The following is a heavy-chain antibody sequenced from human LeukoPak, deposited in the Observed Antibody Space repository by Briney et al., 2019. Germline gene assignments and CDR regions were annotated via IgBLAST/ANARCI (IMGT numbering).Heavy chain of an antibody. Sequence: GGSLRLSCAASGFTFSSYAMGWVRQAPGKGLEWVSAVSGSGGSTNYADSVKGQFTISRDNSKNTLYLQMNSLRAEDTAVYYCARCTTGNTHYPIDYWGQGTLVTVSS. CDR1: GFTFSSYA. V-gene: IGHV3-23*01. D-gene: IGHD4-17*01. CDR2: VSGSGGST. J-gene: IGHJ4*02. CDR3: ARCTTGNTHYPIDY.